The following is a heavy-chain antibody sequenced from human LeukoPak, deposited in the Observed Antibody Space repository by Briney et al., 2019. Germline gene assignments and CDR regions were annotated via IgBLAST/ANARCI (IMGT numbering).Heavy chain of an antibody. CDR3: AKDPGGGNYYVFDL. J-gene: IGHJ4*02. CDR1: GFTFSTYT. Sequence: GGSLRLSCAASGFTFSTYTMNWVRQAPGKGLEGVSAINSDGTKTSYAGSVKGQYTISIDNSKNTLYLQINSLRVEDTAVYYCAKDPGGGNYYVFDLWGQGTLVTVSS. D-gene: IGHD3-22*01. CDR2: INSDGTKT. V-gene: IGHV3-23*03.